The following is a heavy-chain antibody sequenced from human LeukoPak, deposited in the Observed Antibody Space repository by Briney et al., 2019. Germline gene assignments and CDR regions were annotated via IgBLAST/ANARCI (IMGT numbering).Heavy chain of an antibody. J-gene: IGHJ4*02. V-gene: IGHV4-59*08. D-gene: IGHD3-16*01. CDR3: AXXXXYDXVFDY. Sequence: PSETLSLTCTVSGGSISSYYWSWIRQPPGKGLEWIGYIYYSGSTNYNPSLKSRVTISVDTSKNQFSLKLSSLTAADTALYYCAXXXXYDXVFDYWXQGTLVTVSS. CDR2: IYYSGST. CDR1: GGSISSYY.